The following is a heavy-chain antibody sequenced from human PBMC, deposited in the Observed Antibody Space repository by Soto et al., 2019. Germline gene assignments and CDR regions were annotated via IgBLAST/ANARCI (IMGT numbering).Heavy chain of an antibody. CDR2: XWYDGSNK. Sequence: QVQLVESGGGVVQPGRSLRLSCAASGFTFSSYGMHWVRRAXXXXLXXXXVXWYDGSNKYYADSVKGRFTISRDNSKNTLYLQMNSLRAEDTAVXXCXXAXXXXXXXXXXXXXGFDXWGQGTLVTVSS. J-gene: IGHJ4*02. CDR1: GFTFSSYG. CDR3: XXAXXXXXXXXXXXXXGFDX. V-gene: IGHV3-33*01.